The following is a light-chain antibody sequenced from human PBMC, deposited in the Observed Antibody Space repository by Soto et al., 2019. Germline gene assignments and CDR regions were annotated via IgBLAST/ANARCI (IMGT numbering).Light chain of an antibody. Sequence: EIVLTQSPATLSLSPGERATLSCRASQSVSSYLAWYQQKPGQAPRLLIYDASNRATGIPARFSGSGSGSDFPLTIRGLEPEDVSFYDCQQRSNWPTFGQGTRLEIK. J-gene: IGKJ5*01. CDR1: QSVSSY. CDR3: QQRSNWPT. CDR2: DAS. V-gene: IGKV3-11*01.